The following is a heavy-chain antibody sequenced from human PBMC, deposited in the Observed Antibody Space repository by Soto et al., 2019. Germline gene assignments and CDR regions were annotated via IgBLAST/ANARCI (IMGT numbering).Heavy chain of an antibody. CDR3: ARDYSVSSSLPGY. CDR1: GGTFSSYA. CDR2: IIPIFGTA. J-gene: IGHJ4*02. D-gene: IGHD6-13*01. V-gene: IGHV1-69*13. Sequence: GASVKVSFKASGGTFSSYAISWLRQAPGQGLEWMGGIIPIFGTANYAQKFQGRVTITADESTSTAYMELSSLRSEDTAVYYCARDYSVSSSLPGYWGQGTLVTVSS.